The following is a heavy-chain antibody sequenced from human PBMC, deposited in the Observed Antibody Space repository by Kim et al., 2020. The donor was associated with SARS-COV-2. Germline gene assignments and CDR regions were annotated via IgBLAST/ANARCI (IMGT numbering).Heavy chain of an antibody. CDR1: FFTFIIYF. CDR3: AKDGPLVLGTYYYGMDV. CDR2: ISYDLINK. V-gene: IGHV3-30*18. J-gene: IGHJ6*02. Sequence: SLLLSFSSSFFTFIIYFIHFFLHSPFNFLYFFSFISYDLINKYYSDSFNFLFTISRDNSKNTLYLQMNSLRAEDTAVYYCAKDGPLVLGTYYYGMDVWGQGTTVTVSS. D-gene: IGHD3-10*01.